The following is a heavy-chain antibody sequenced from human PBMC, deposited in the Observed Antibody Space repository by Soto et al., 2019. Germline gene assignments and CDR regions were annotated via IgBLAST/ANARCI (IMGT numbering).Heavy chain of an antibody. Sequence: GESLKISCKSSGYSLATYWITWVRQMPGKGLEWMGRIDPSDSYINYSPSFQGRVTVSADKSLNTAYLQWSSLEASDTAMYYCARLGDCSGGSCFSRYYYHGMDVWGQGTTVTVSS. D-gene: IGHD2-15*01. J-gene: IGHJ6*02. V-gene: IGHV5-10-1*01. CDR3: ARLGDCSGGSCFSRYYYHGMDV. CDR2: IDPSDSYI. CDR1: GYSLATYW.